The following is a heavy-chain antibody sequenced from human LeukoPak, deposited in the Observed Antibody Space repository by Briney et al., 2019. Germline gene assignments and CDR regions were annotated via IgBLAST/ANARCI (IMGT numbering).Heavy chain of an antibody. CDR1: GFTFSSYA. Sequence: GGSLRLSCAASGFTFSSYAMSWVRQVPGKGLEWVSGISGSGGSTYYADSVKGRFTIFRDNSKNTLYLQMNSLRAEDTAVYHCANGWSPDYWGRGTLVTVSS. CDR3: ANGWSPDY. CDR2: ISGSGGST. D-gene: IGHD2-15*01. J-gene: IGHJ4*02. V-gene: IGHV3-23*01.